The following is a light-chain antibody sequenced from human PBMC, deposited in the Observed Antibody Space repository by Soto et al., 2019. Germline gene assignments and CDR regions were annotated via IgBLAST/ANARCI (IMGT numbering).Light chain of an antibody. J-gene: IGLJ1*01. CDR2: SNY. Sequence: QSVLTQPPSASGTPGQRVTISCSGISSNIGSKTVSWYQQLPGTAPKLLIYSNYQRPSGVPDRFSGSKSGTSASLAISGLQSEDEADYYCSAWDASLNGYVFGTGTKVTVL. V-gene: IGLV1-44*01. CDR1: SSNIGSKT. CDR3: SAWDASLNGYV.